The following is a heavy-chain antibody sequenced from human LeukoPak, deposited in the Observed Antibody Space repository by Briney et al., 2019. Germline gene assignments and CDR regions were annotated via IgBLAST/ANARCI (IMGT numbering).Heavy chain of an antibody. CDR3: TTDLVGATIAGYFDY. CDR1: GCTFSNAW. J-gene: IGHJ4*02. CDR2: IKNKNDGGTT. D-gene: IGHD1-26*01. V-gene: IGHV3-15*01. Sequence: GGALRLSCAAWGCTFSNAWMSGVGQARGKGVEGVGRIKNKNDGGTTDCAAPERGIFNISRDDSKNTLYLQMNSLKTEDTAVYYCTTDLVGATIAGYFDYWGQGTLVTVS.